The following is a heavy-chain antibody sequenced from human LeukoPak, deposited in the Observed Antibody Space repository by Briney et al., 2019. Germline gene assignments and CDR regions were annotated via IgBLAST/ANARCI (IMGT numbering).Heavy chain of an antibody. Sequence: GGSLRLSCVASGFTFSSYAMHWVRQAPGKGLEYVSAISIHGGDTYYANSVKGRFTISRDNSKNTLYLQMGSLRAEDMAVYYCARVLRDASGYYDYWGQGTLVTVSS. V-gene: IGHV3-64*01. J-gene: IGHJ4*02. CDR1: GFTFSSYA. CDR3: ARVLRDASGYYDY. CDR2: ISIHGGDT. D-gene: IGHD3-22*01.